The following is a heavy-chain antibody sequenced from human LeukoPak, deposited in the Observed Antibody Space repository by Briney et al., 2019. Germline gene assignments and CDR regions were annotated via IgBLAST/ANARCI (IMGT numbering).Heavy chain of an antibody. CDR2: IYYSGST. CDR3: ARHQKAARGTLDY. V-gene: IGHV4-39*01. CDR1: GGSISSSSYY. Sequence: SETLSLNCTVSGGSISSSSYYWGWIRQPPGKGLEWIGSIYYSGSTYYNPSLKSRVTISVDTSKNQFSLKLSSVTAADTAVYYCARHQKAARGTLDYWGQGTLVTVSS. D-gene: IGHD1-1*01. J-gene: IGHJ4*02.